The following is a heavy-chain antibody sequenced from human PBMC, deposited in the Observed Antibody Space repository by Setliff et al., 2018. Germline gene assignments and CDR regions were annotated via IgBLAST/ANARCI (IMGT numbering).Heavy chain of an antibody. D-gene: IGHD3-10*01. Sequence: PGGSLRLSCAASGFTFSRYWMSWVRQAPGKGLEWVANIKQDGSEKYYVDSVKGRFTISRDNAKNSLYLQMNSLRAEDTAVYYCARVSSYGSGGYYYYYYGMDVWGQGTTVTVSS. CDR3: ARVSSYGSGGYYYYYYGMDV. CDR2: IKQDGSEK. CDR1: GFTFSRYW. J-gene: IGHJ6*02. V-gene: IGHV3-7*01.